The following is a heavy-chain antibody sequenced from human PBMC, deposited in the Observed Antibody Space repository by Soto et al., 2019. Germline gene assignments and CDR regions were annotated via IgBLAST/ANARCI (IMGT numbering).Heavy chain of an antibody. V-gene: IGHV1-69*06. Sequence: QVQLVQSGAEVKKPGSSVKVSCKASGGTFSSYAISWVRQAPGQGLEWMGGIIPIFGTANYSQKFQGRVTITTDKSKSTAYMELSNLKYEDTAVYYCATSVRAPLRGYFDYRGQGTLVTVSS. CDR1: GGTFSSYA. D-gene: IGHD1-26*01. CDR3: ATSVRAPLRGYFDY. J-gene: IGHJ4*02. CDR2: IIPIFGTA.